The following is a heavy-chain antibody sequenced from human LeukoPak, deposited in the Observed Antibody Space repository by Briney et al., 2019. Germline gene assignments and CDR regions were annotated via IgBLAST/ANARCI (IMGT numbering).Heavy chain of an antibody. CDR3: AKRPGYCSSTSCYEFDY. Sequence: GGSLRLSCAASGFTFSSYAMSWVRQAPGKGLEWVSAISGSGGSTYYADSVKGRFTISRDNSKNTLYLQMNSPRAEDTAVYYCAKRPGYCSSTSCYEFDYWGQGTLVTVSS. J-gene: IGHJ4*02. D-gene: IGHD2-2*01. CDR2: ISGSGGST. V-gene: IGHV3-23*01. CDR1: GFTFSSYA.